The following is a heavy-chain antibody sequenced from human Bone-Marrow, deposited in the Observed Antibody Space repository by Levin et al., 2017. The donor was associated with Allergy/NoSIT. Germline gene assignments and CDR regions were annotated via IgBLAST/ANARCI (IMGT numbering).Heavy chain of an antibody. CDR1: GGTFSSYA. V-gene: IGHV1-69*13. CDR2: IIPIFGTA. J-gene: IGHJ5*02. Sequence: SVKVSCKASGGTFSSYAISWVRQAPGQGLEWMGGIIPIFGTANYAQKFQGRVTITADESTSTAYMELSSLRSEDTAVYYCAREYCSDGSSNSAWFDPWGQGTLVTVSS. D-gene: IGHD2-15*01. CDR3: AREYCSDGSSNSAWFDP.